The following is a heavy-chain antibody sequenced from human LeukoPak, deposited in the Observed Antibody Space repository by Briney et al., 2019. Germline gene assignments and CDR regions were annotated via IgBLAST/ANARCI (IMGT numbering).Heavy chain of an antibody. CDR3: ARRSYDILTGYYKDYFDY. CDR1: GYXFTSYW. V-gene: IGHV5-51*01. Sequence: GESLKISCNASGYXFTSYWICWVRQMPGKGLEWVGIIYPSDSDARYSPSFQGQVTISADKSINTAYLQWSSLKASDTAMYYCARRSYDILTGYYKDYFDYWGQGTLVTVSS. J-gene: IGHJ4*02. D-gene: IGHD3-9*01. CDR2: IYPSDSDA.